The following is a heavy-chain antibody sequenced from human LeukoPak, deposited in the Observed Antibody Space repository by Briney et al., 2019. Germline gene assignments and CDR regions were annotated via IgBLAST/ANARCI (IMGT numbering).Heavy chain of an antibody. CDR2: IYYSGST. CDR3: AREGSNYYYYYGMDV. D-gene: IGHD2-2*01. V-gene: IGHV4-39*02. Sequence: PSETLSLTCTVSGGSISSSSYYWGWIRQPPGKGLEWIGSIYYSGSTYYNPSLKSRVTISVDTSKNQFSLKLSSVTAADTAVYYCAREGSNYYYYYGMDVWGQGTTVTVSS. CDR1: GGSISSSSYY. J-gene: IGHJ6*02.